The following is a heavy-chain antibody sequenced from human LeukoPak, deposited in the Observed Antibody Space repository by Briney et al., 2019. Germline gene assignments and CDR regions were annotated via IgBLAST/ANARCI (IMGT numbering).Heavy chain of an antibody. D-gene: IGHD6-19*01. V-gene: IGHV3-30*02. CDR1: GFTFSNYG. J-gene: IGHJ3*02. CDR3: AKDLQWLVPGAFDI. CDR2: IRYDGSNK. Sequence: GVSLRLSCVASGFTFSNYGMHWVRQAPGKGLEWVAFIRYDGSNKYYADSVKGRFTISRDNSKNTLYLQMNSLRAEDTAVYHCAKDLQWLVPGAFDIWGQGTMVTVSS.